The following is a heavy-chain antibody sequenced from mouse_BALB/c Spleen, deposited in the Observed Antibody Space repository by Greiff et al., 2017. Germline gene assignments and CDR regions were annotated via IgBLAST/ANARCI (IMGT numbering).Heavy chain of an antibody. V-gene: IGHV1-69*02. J-gene: IGHJ4*01. CDR1: GYTFTSYW. Sequence: VQLQQPGAELVRPGASVKLSCKASGYTFTSYWINWVKQRPGQGLEWIGNIYPSDSYTNYNQKFKDKATLTVDKSSSTAYMQLSSPTSEDSAVYYCTRAGRYDSYAMDNRGEGDSETVSS. CDR2: IYPSDSYT. D-gene: IGHD2-14*01. CDR3: TRAGRYDSYAMDN.